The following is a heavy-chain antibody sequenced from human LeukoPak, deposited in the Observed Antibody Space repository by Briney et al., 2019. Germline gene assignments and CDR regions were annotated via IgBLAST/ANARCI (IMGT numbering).Heavy chain of an antibody. CDR2: ISSSGSTI. Sequence: PGGSLRLSCAASGFTFSDYYMSWIRQAPGKGLEWFSYISSSGSTIYYADSVKGRFTISRDNAKNSLYLQMNSLRAEDTAVYYCARVRAGARSGYYMDVWGKGTTVTVSS. D-gene: IGHD1-26*01. CDR1: GFTFSDYY. V-gene: IGHV3-11*01. J-gene: IGHJ6*03. CDR3: ARVRAGARSGYYMDV.